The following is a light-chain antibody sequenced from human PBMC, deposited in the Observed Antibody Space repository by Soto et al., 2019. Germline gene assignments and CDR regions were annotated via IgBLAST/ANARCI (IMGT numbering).Light chain of an antibody. CDR3: QQYGSSPSLT. CDR2: GAS. V-gene: IGKV3-20*01. J-gene: IGKJ4*01. Sequence: EIVLTQSPGTLSLSPGERATLSCRASKSVSSRYLAWYQQQPGQAPRLLIYGASSRATGIPDRFSGSGSGTDFTLTISRLEPEDFAVYYCQQYGSSPSLTFGGGTKVEIK. CDR1: KSVSSRY.